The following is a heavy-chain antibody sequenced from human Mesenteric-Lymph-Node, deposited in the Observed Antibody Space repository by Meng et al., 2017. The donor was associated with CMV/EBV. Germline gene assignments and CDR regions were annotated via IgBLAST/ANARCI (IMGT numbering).Heavy chain of an antibody. CDR1: GFTVNNNY. D-gene: IGHD6-13*01. V-gene: IGHV3-66*02. Sequence: GESLKISCAASGFTVNNNYMNWVRQAPGRGLEWVSSIFSNGSTYYADSVKGRFTISRDDSKNTVSLQMDSLRAEDTAVYFCARTDKNSSSWSSYYYYYYGMDVWGQGTTVTVSS. CDR3: ARTDKNSSSWSSYYYYYYGMDV. CDR2: IFSNGST. J-gene: IGHJ6*02.